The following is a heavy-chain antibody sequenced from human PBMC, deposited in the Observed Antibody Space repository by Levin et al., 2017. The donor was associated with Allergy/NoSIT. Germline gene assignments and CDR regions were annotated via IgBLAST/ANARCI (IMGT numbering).Heavy chain of an antibody. CDR2: IKQDGSEK. V-gene: IGHV3-7*01. Sequence: GESLKISCAASGFTFSSYWMSWVRQAPGKGLEWVANIKQDGSEKYYVDSVKGRFTISRDNAKNSLYLQMNSLRAEDTAVYYCARDIFSTVTTDYYYGMDVWGQGTTVTVSS. D-gene: IGHD4-17*01. CDR1: GFTFSSYW. J-gene: IGHJ6*02. CDR3: ARDIFSTVTTDYYYGMDV.